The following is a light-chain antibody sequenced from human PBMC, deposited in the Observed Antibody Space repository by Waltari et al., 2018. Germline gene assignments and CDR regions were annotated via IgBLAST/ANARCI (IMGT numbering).Light chain of an antibody. CDR2: DVN. Sequence: SALTQPASVSGSPGQSITISCTGTSSDIGPYNYASWYPQHPRKAPKLMIYDVNKRPSGVSYRFSGSKSGNTASLTISGLQAEDESDYYCSSYSRITTSVVFGGGTKLTVL. CDR1: SSDIGPYNY. J-gene: IGLJ3*02. CDR3: SSYSRITTSVV. V-gene: IGLV2-14*01.